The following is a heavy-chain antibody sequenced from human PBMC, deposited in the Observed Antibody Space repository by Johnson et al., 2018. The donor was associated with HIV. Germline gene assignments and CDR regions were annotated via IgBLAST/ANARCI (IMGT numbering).Heavy chain of an antibody. D-gene: IGHD2-21*02. CDR1: EFTFSSYA. CDR2: ILYDGSNK. J-gene: IGHJ3*02. V-gene: IGHV3-30*04. CDR3: AKDLVVVTARGAFDI. Sequence: QVQLVESGGGVVQPGRSLRLSCAASEFTFSSYAMHWVRQAPGKGLEWVAVILYDGSNKYYADSVKGRFSISRDNSKNTLYLQMNSLRAEDTAGYYCAKDLVVVTARGAFDIWGQGTMVTVSS.